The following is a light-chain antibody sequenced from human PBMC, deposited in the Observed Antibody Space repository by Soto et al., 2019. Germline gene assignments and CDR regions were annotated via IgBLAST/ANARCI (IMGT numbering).Light chain of an antibody. CDR3: CSYTTGGTV. V-gene: IGLV2-14*03. Sequence: QSALTQPASVSGSPGQSITISCTGSSSDLDSYNYGGYKWLCWYQQHPGKAPKLIIYDVSNRPSGVSNRFSGSKSGNTASLTISGLQAEDEADYYCCSYTTGGTVFGGGTKLTVL. J-gene: IGLJ2*01. CDR1: SSDLDSYNYGGYKW. CDR2: DVS.